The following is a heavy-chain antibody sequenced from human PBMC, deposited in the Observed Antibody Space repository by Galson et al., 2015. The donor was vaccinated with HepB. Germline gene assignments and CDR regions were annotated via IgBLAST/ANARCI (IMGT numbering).Heavy chain of an antibody. D-gene: IGHD3-10*01. V-gene: IGHV1-8*02. J-gene: IGHJ3*02. CDR1: GYTFTSFD. Sequence: SVKVSCKASGYTFTSFDINWVRQATGQGLEWMGWMKPSTGDTGYAREFQGRVTMTRNTSISTACMELNSLRSEDTAVYFCARGVTMVQGTIYDAFDIWGQGTKVTVSA. CDR2: MKPSTGDT. CDR3: ARGVTMVQGTIYDAFDI.